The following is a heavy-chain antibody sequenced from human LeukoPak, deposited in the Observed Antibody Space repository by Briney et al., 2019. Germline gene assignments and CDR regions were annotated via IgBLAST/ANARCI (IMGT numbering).Heavy chain of an antibody. D-gene: IGHD2-15*01. Sequence: GGSLRLSCAASGFTFSSYAMSWVRQAPGKGLEWVSAISGSGGSTYYADSVKGRFTISRDNSKNTLYPQMNSLRAEDTAVYYCAKDGGDIVVVVAADGINWFDPWGQGTLVTVSS. J-gene: IGHJ5*02. V-gene: IGHV3-23*01. CDR3: AKDGGDIVVVVAADGINWFDP. CDR2: ISGSGGST. CDR1: GFTFSSYA.